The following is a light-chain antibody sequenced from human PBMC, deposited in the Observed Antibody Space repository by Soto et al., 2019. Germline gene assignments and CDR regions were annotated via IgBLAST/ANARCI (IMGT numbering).Light chain of an antibody. J-gene: IGKJ4*01. V-gene: IGKV3-20*01. CDR2: GAS. CDR1: QSVSSSY. CDR3: QQYGSSPLFT. Sequence: EIVLTQSPGTLSLSPGERATLSCRASQSVSSSYLAWYQQRPGQAPRLLIYGASSRATGIPDRFSGSGSGTYFTLTISRLEPEDFAVYYCQQYGSSPLFTFGGGTKVEIK.